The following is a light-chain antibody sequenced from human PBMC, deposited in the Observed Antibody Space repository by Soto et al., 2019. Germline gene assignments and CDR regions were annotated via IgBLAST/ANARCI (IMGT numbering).Light chain of an antibody. CDR1: QSVLYNFTNKKY. Sequence: DIVMTQSPDSLAVSLGERATINCKSSQSVLYNFTNKKYLAWYQQKPGQPPKLLIYCASTRESGVPDRFSGSGSGTDFTLTIGSLQAEDVAVYSCQQYYSIPITFGQGTRLEIK. V-gene: IGKV4-1*01. CDR2: CAS. CDR3: QQYYSIPIT. J-gene: IGKJ5*01.